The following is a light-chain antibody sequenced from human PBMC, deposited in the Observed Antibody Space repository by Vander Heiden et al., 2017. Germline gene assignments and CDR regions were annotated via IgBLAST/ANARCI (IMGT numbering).Light chain of an antibody. Sequence: SYELTQPPSVSVSPGQTASITCCGESLGDKSACWYHQQPGQSPVLVIYEDSKRPSGIPERFSGSNSGNTATLTISGTQAMDEADYYCQAWDSSTAHVVFGGGTKLTVL. CDR3: QAWDSSTAHVV. CDR2: EDS. V-gene: IGLV3-1*01. CDR1: SLGDKS. J-gene: IGLJ2*01.